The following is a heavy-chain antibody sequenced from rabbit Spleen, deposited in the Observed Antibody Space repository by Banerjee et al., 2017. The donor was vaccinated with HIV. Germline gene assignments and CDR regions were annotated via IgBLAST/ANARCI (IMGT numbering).Heavy chain of an antibody. CDR1: GFAFNSVYD. CDR3: ARYVGSDDYFDL. Sequence: QEQLVESGGGLVQPEGSLTLTCTASGFAFNSVYDMCWVRQAPGKGLEWIGYIYTGNVKTYYASWAKGRFTISKTSSTTVSLQMTSLTAADTATYFCARYVGSDDYFDLWGPGTLVTVS. J-gene: IGHJ4*01. CDR2: IYTGNVKT. V-gene: IGHV1S45*01. D-gene: IGHD4-2*01.